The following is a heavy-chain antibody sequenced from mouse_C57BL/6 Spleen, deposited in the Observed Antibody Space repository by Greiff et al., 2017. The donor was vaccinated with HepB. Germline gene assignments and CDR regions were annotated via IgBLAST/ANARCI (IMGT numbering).Heavy chain of an antibody. CDR1: GYTFTSYW. D-gene: IGHD1-1*01. V-gene: IGHV1-69*01. CDR2: IDPSDSYT. Sequence: QVQLQQPGAELVMPGASVKLSCKASGYTFTSYWMHWVKQRPGQGLEWIGEIDPSDSYTNYNQKFKGKSTLTVDKSSSTAYMQLSSLTSEDSAVYYCARRGYGSSPGFAYWGQGTLVTVSA. CDR3: ARRGYGSSPGFAY. J-gene: IGHJ3*01.